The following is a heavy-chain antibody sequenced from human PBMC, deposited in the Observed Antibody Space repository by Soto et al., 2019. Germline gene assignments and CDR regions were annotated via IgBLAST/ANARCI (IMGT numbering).Heavy chain of an antibody. CDR1: GFTFSSYG. D-gene: IGHD2-2*01. CDR2: IWYDGSNK. CDR3: AREYQLLYYYYYGMDV. V-gene: IGHV3-33*01. Sequence: QVQLVESGGGVVQPGRSLRLSCAASGFTFSSYGMHWVRQAPGKGLEWVAVIWYDGSNKYYADSVKGRFTISRDNSKNTLYLQMNSLRAEDTAVYYCAREYQLLYYYYYGMDVWGQGTTVTVSS. J-gene: IGHJ6*02.